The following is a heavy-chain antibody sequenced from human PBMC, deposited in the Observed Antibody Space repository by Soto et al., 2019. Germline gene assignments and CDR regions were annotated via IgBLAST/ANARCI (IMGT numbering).Heavy chain of an antibody. V-gene: IGHV4-59*01. J-gene: IGHJ3*02. Sequence: SETLSLTCTVSGGSISSYYWSWIRQPPGKGLEWIGYIYYSGSTNYNPSLKSRVTISVDTSKNQFSLKLSSVTAADTAVYYCARGGGSYVLGPPGYAFDIWGQGTMVTVSS. CDR3: ARGGGSYVLGPPGYAFDI. CDR2: IYYSGST. D-gene: IGHD1-26*01. CDR1: GGSISSYY.